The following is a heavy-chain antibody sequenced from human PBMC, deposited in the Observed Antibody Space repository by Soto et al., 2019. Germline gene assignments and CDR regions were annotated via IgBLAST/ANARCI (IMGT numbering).Heavy chain of an antibody. Sequence: EVQLLESGGGLVQPGGSLRLSCAASGFTFSSYAMSWVRQAPGKGLEWVSAISGSGGSTYYADSVKGRFTISRDNSKNTLYLQTNSLRAEDTAVYYCASVRFLEWLFSDPFDYWGQGTLVTVSS. CDR2: ISGSGGST. D-gene: IGHD3-3*01. J-gene: IGHJ4*02. CDR1: GFTFSSYA. CDR3: ASVRFLEWLFSDPFDY. V-gene: IGHV3-23*01.